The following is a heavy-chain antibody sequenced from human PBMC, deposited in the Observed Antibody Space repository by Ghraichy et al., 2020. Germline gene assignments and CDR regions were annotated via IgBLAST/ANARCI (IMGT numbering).Heavy chain of an antibody. CDR2: IYYSGST. CDR1: GGSISSSSYY. Sequence: SETLSLTCTVSGGSISSSSYYWGWIRQPPGKGLEWIGSIYYSGSTYYNPSLKSRVTISVDTSKNQFSLKLSSVTAADTAVYYCARNDYGDSIAFDYWGQGTLVTVSS. V-gene: IGHV4-39*01. J-gene: IGHJ4*02. CDR3: ARNDYGDSIAFDY. D-gene: IGHD4-17*01.